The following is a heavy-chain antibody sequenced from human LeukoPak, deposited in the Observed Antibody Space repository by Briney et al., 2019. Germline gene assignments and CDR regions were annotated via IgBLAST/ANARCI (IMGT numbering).Heavy chain of an antibody. J-gene: IGHJ4*02. D-gene: IGHD3-22*01. V-gene: IGHV3-21*01. CDR1: GFTFINYI. Sequence: GGALRVSCAASGFTFINYIMNWGRHAPGEGLEWVSSIINRSRYTYYPDLVRGRFTISRDNDKTSLYLQMNSLRDEDTAVYYCARGPSYYYDSSGYQAYFDYWGQGTLVTVSS. CDR3: ARGPSYYYDSSGYQAYFDY. CDR2: IINRSRYT.